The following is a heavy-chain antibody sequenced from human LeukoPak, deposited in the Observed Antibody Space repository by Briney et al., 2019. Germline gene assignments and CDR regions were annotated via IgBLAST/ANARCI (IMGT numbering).Heavy chain of an antibody. CDR1: GGSISDYY. J-gene: IGHJ6*03. Sequence: PAEPLSLTCTVSGGSISDYYWSWIRQPPGKGLEWIGYIVFSGSTTYNPSLKSRVTMSLDTAKNQFSLKLRSVTAADTAIYYCARGDFCSSSSCYLRPMDVWGKGTTVTVSS. CDR2: IVFSGST. CDR3: ARGDFCSSSSCYLRPMDV. D-gene: IGHD2-2*01. V-gene: IGHV4-59*01.